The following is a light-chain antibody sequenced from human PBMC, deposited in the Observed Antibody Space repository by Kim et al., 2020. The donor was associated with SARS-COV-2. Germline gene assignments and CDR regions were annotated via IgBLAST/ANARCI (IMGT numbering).Light chain of an antibody. CDR3: NSRDSSGNHVV. CDR1: SLKSYY. V-gene: IGLV3-19*01. Sequence: LGQTVSITCQGDSLKSYYASWYQQKPGQAPVLVIYGKNNRPSGIPDRFSCSSSGNTASLTITGAQAEDEADYYCNSRDSSGNHVVFGGGTQLTVL. J-gene: IGLJ2*01. CDR2: GKN.